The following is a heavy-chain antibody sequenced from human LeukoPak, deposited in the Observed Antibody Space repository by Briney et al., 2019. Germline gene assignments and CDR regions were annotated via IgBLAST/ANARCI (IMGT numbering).Heavy chain of an antibody. CDR1: GFTFSSYA. D-gene: IGHD3-22*01. V-gene: IGHV3-23*01. Sequence: GGSLRLSCAASGFTFSSYAMSWVRQAPGKGLEWVSAISGSGGSTYYADSVKGRFTISRDNSKNTLYLQMNSLRAEDTAVYYCARGYYDSSGYYYSRVDAFDIWGQGTMVTVSS. J-gene: IGHJ3*02. CDR2: ISGSGGST. CDR3: ARGYYDSSGYYYSRVDAFDI.